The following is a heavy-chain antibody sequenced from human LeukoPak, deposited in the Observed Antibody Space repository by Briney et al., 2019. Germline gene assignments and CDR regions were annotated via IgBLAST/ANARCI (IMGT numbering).Heavy chain of an antibody. J-gene: IGHJ4*02. D-gene: IGHD2-8*02. CDR1: GGSISRSSYY. CDR3: ARSERERIVLVVYAYFDY. V-gene: IGHV4-39*01. Sequence: SETLSLTCTVSGGSISRSSYYWGWIRQPPGKGLEWIGSIYYSGSTYYSPSLKSRVTISVDTSKNQFSLKLSSVTAADTAVYYCARSERERIVLVVYAYFDYWGQGTLVTVSS. CDR2: IYYSGST.